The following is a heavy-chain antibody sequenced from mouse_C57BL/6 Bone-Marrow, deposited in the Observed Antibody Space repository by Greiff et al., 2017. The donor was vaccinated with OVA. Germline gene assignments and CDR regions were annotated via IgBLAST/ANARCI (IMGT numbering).Heavy chain of an antibody. V-gene: IGHV1-4*01. CDR2: IDPTNEYT. CDR3: TRGYYFDY. Sequence: VQLQQSGAELARPGASVKMSCKASGYTFTSSTIHWVKQRPGKGLEWIGYIDPTNEYTNYNQKFKGKATLTADKSSSTAYMQLSSLTSEDSAVYYCTRGYYFDYWGQGTTLTVSS. J-gene: IGHJ2*01. CDR1: GYTFTSST.